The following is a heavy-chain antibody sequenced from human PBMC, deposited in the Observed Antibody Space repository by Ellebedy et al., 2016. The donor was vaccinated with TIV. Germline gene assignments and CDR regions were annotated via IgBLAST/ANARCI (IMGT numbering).Heavy chain of an antibody. CDR3: ASDMTGWHYFDY. V-gene: IGHV4-59*12. Sequence: MPSETLSLTCTVSGGSISTYYWSWIRQPPGKGLEWIGYIYNRGSTTYNPSLKSRVTISADTSKNQFSLTLSSVTAADTAVYYCASDMTGWHYFDYWGQGTLVTVST. CDR1: GGSISTYY. J-gene: IGHJ4*02. CDR2: IYNRGST. D-gene: IGHD3-9*01.